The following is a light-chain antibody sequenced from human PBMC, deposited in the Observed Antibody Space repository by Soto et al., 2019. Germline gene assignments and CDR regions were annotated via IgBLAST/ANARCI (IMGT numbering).Light chain of an antibody. V-gene: IGLV1-44*01. CDR1: NSNIGTNT. CDR3: EAWDGSLNVVL. CDR2: SNN. J-gene: IGLJ2*01. Sequence: QSVLTQPPSASGAPGQRVTISCSGSNSNIGTNTVIWYQHLPGSAPKLLIYSNNQRPSGVPDRFSGSKSGTSASLAISGLQPDDEADYDCEAWDGSLNVVLFGGGTKMTVL.